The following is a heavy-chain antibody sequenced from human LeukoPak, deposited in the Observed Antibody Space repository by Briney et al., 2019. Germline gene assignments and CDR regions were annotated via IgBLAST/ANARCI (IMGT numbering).Heavy chain of an antibody. J-gene: IGHJ6*02. V-gene: IGHV3-33*01. CDR1: GFTFSSYG. CDR2: TWYDGSNK. Sequence: PGGSLRLSCAVSGFTFSSYGMHWVRQAPGKGLEWVAITWYDGSNKYYADSVKGRFTISRDNSKNTLYPQMNSLRAEDTAVYYCARGSYGSGSYSYYYYYDMDVWGQGTTVTVSS. D-gene: IGHD3-10*01. CDR3: ARGSYGSGSYSYYYYYDMDV.